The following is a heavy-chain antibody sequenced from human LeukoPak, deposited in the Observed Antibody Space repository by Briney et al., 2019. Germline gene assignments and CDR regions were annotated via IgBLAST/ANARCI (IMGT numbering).Heavy chain of an antibody. V-gene: IGHV1-69*06. D-gene: IGHD1-14*01. CDR2: IIPIFGTA. CDR3: ARSIRNDYGDY. J-gene: IGHJ4*02. CDR1: GGTFSSYA. Sequence: GASVKVSCKASGGTFSSYAISWVRQAPGQGLEWMGGIIPIFGTANFAQKFRGRVTITADKSTRTAYMELSSLRSEDTAVYYCARSIRNDYGDYWGQGTLVTVSS.